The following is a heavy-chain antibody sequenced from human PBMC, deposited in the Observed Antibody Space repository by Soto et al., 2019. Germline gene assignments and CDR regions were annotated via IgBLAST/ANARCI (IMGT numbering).Heavy chain of an antibody. CDR2: IYYSGST. CDR3: ARGVIAAAGTTWFDP. J-gene: IGHJ5*02. D-gene: IGHD6-13*01. Sequence: PSETLSLTCTVSGGSISSYYWSWIRQPPGKGLECIGYIYYSGSTNYNPSLKSRVTISVDVSKNQFSLKLSSVTAADTAVYYCARGVIAAAGTTWFDPWGQGTFATVSS. CDR1: GGSISSYY. V-gene: IGHV4-59*01.